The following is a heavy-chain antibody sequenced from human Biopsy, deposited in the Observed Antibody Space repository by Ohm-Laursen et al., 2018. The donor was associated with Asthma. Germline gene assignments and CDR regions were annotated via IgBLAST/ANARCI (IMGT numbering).Heavy chain of an antibody. CDR2: IYHRDTT. V-gene: IGHV4-30-2*01. D-gene: IGHD2-21*02. Sequence: TLSLTCAVSGGSINSGGYSWTWIRQPPGKGLEWIGYIYHRDTTYYNPSLKSRVTISLDGSKNQFSLKLSSVTAADTAVYYCARGVDRVTGLLDHFDSWGPGTTVTVSS. CDR3: ARGVDRVTGLLDHFDS. CDR1: GGSINSGGYS. J-gene: IGHJ4*02.